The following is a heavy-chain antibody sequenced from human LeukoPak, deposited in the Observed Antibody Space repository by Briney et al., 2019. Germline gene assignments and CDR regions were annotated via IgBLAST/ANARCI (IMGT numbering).Heavy chain of an antibody. CDR1: GFTFSSYE. CDR3: AARKPVPDY. J-gene: IGHJ4*02. V-gene: IGHV3-48*03. CDR2: ISSSGSTT. D-gene: IGHD6-13*01. Sequence: PGGSLRLSCEVSGFTFSSYEMTWVRQAPGKGLEWVSYISSSGSTTYYADSVKGRFTISRDNAKNSLYLQMNSLRAEDTAVYYCAARKPVPDYWGQGTLVTVSS.